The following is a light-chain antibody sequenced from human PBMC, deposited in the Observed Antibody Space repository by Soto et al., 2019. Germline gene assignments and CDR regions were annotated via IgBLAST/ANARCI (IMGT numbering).Light chain of an antibody. V-gene: IGKV3-15*01. Sequence: EIVMTQSPATLSGSPGERATLSCRASQSVNSHLAWYHQKPGQAPRLLIYGASTRATGIPARFSGSGSGTDFTLTISSLQPEDFAVYYCPQYNNWPRTFGQGTKVEIK. CDR3: PQYNNWPRT. CDR1: QSVNSH. J-gene: IGKJ1*01. CDR2: GAS.